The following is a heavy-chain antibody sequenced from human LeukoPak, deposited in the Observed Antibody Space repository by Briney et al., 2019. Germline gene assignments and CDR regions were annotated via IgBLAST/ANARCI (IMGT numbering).Heavy chain of an antibody. V-gene: IGHV3-30*02. Sequence: GGSLRLSCAASGFTFSTYGMHWVRQAPGKGLEWVAFIRYDGSHEYYADSVRGRFTISRDNSKNTLYLQMDSLRDEDTAVYYCATYWQWPLFDYWGQGTLVTVSS. CDR2: IRYDGSHE. D-gene: IGHD6-19*01. CDR3: ATYWQWPLFDY. J-gene: IGHJ4*02. CDR1: GFTFSTYG.